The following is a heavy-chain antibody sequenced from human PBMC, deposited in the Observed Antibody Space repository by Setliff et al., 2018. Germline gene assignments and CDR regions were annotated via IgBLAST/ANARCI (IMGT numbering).Heavy chain of an antibody. CDR1: GYSFTTYW. CDR3: ASPRRGNFYASFDI. Sequence: PGESLKISWQGSGYSFTTYWIGWVRQMPGKGLEWMGIIYPGDSDARYSPSFQGQVTISADKSISNAYLQWSSLKASDTAMYYCASPRRGNFYASFDIWGQGTMVTVSS. CDR2: IYPGDSDA. D-gene: IGHD3-16*01. V-gene: IGHV5-51*01. J-gene: IGHJ3*02.